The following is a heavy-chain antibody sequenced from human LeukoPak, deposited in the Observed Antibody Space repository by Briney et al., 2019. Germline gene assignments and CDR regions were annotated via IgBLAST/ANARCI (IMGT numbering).Heavy chain of an antibody. V-gene: IGHV3-48*01. CDR1: GFTFSSYS. J-gene: IGHJ6*02. CDR2: ISGGSDTR. Sequence: GGSLRLSCAASGFTFSSYSMNWVRQSPGKGLEWLSYISGGSDTRYHADSLKGRFTISRDNAKNSLYLQMNSLRAGDTAVYYCARDRRGYYDFWSGYPHYYYYGMDVWGQGTTVTVSS. CDR3: ARDRRGYYDFWSGYPHYYYYGMDV. D-gene: IGHD3-3*01.